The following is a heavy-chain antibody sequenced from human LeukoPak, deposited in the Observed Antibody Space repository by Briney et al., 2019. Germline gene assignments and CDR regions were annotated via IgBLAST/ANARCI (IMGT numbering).Heavy chain of an antibody. CDR1: GGSTNSYY. CDR3: ARTQPFGYSYGPYFDY. CDR2: IYYDGNT. J-gene: IGHJ4*02. V-gene: IGHV4-59*08. Sequence: SETLSLTCTVSGGSTNSYYWSWIRQPPGKGLEWIGYIYYDGNTDYNPSLKSRVTISVDTSKNQFSLKLTSVTAADTAVYYCARTQPFGYSYGPYFDYWGQGTLVTVSS. D-gene: IGHD5-18*01.